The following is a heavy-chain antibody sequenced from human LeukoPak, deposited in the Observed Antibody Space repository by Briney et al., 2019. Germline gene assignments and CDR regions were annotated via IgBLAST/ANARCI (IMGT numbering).Heavy chain of an antibody. Sequence: GGSLRLSCAASGFIFNNYAMSWVRRPQGKGWGGASVISGSGHDIFYMDSVKGRFTISRDNSMNTLYLQMNSLGAEDTALYYCARDRVPGTSPKMDSWGQGTLVTVSS. D-gene: IGHD1-7*01. CDR1: GFIFNNYA. J-gene: IGHJ5*01. V-gene: IGHV3-23*01. CDR2: ISGSGHDI. CDR3: ARDRVPGTSPKMDS.